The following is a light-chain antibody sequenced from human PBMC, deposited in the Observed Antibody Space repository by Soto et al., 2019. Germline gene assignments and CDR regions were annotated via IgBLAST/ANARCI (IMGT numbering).Light chain of an antibody. CDR3: QQYGNSPIT. V-gene: IGKV3-20*01. Sequence: TQSPATLSVSPGERATLSCRASQSVSSRSLAWYQQKPGQAPRLLIYGASNRATGIPGRFSASGSGTDFTLTITPLEPEDSAVYFCQQYGNSPITFGQGTRLEIK. CDR1: QSVSSRS. CDR2: GAS. J-gene: IGKJ5*01.